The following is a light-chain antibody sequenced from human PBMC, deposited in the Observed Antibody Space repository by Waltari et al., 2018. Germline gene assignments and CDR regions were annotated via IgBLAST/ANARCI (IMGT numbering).Light chain of an antibody. CDR1: QSISSW. V-gene: IGKV1-5*03. J-gene: IGKJ4*01. Sequence: DIQMTQSPSTLSASVGDRVTITCRASQSISSWLAWYQQKPGQAPKLLIYKASSLESGVPSRFSGSGSGTEFTLTISSLQPDDFATYDCQQYNSYSRTFGGGTKVEIK. CDR2: KAS. CDR3: QQYNSYSRT.